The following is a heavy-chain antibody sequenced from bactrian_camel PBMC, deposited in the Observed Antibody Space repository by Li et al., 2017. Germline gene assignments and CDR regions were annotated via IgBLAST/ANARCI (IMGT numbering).Heavy chain of an antibody. CDR1: GFTFSSVA. D-gene: IGHD4*01. CDR2: IIHDGDTT. J-gene: IGHJ4*01. Sequence: VQLVESGGDLVQPGGSLRLSCAASGFTFSSVAMSWVRQAPGEGLEWVSRIIHDGDTTSYADSVKGRFTISRDNAENTVYLQMHSLKPEDTAVHYCVRDALWLARYYSTNDWAYWGQGTQVTVS. V-gene: IGHV3S31*01. CDR3: VRDALWLARYYSTNDWAY.